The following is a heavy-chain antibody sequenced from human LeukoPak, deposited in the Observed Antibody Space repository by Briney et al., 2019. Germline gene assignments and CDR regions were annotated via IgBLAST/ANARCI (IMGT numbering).Heavy chain of an antibody. J-gene: IGHJ6*03. CDR2: IRYDGINK. CDR3: AKERRADYDILTGYFDYYYYYMDV. CDR1: GFTFSSYG. V-gene: IGHV3-30*02. Sequence: GGSLRLSCAASGFTFSSYGMHWVRQAPGKGLEWVAFIRYDGINKYYGDSVKGRFTISRDNSKNTLYLQMNSLRAEDTAVYFCAKERRADYDILTGYFDYYYYYMDVWGKGTTVTISS. D-gene: IGHD3-9*01.